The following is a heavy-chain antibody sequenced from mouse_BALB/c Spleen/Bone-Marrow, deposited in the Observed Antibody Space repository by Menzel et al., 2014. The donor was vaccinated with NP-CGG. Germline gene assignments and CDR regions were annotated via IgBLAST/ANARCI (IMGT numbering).Heavy chain of an antibody. J-gene: IGHJ1*01. CDR3: VRDENVGIYWYFDV. CDR1: GFTFTDYY. V-gene: IGHV7-3*02. CDR2: IRNKAKGYTT. Sequence: EVNLVESGGGLVQPGGSLRLSCEPSGFTFTDYYMSWVRQPPGKALEWLGFIRNKAKGYTTDYSASVKGRFTISRDNSQSISYLQMNTLRAEDSATYYCVRDENVGIYWYFDVWGAGTTVTVSS.